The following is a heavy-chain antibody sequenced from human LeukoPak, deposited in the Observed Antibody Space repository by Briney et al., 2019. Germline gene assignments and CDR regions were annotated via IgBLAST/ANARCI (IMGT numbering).Heavy chain of an antibody. CDR3: ACKPTIFGVVTDHDAFDI. CDR2: ISAYNGNT. Sequence: ASVKVSCKASGYTFTSYGISWVRQAPGQGLEWMGWISAYNGNTNYAQKLQGRVTMTTDTSTSTAYMELRSLRSDDTAVYYCACKPTIFGVVTDHDAFDIWGQGTMVTVSS. D-gene: IGHD3-3*01. CDR1: GYTFTSYG. V-gene: IGHV1-18*01. J-gene: IGHJ3*02.